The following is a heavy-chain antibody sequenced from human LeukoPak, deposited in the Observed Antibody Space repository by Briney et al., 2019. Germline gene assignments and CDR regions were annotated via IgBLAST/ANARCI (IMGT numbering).Heavy chain of an antibody. Sequence: PGGSLSLSCAASGFTLSSYDMHWARQAPGKGLEWVAAISYDGSDKYYADSVKGRFTISKDNSKNTLSLQMNSLRAEDTAVFFCAKDLRYSSGTSCYEASGMVVRGQGTTVTVSS. CDR2: ISYDGSDK. CDR3: AKDLRYSSGTSCYEASGMVV. J-gene: IGHJ6*02. D-gene: IGHD2-2*01. V-gene: IGHV3-30*18. CDR1: GFTLSSYD.